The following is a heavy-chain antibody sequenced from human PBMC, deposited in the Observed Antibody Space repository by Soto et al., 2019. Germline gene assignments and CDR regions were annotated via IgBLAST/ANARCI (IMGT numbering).Heavy chain of an antibody. D-gene: IGHD3-22*01. CDR2: IIPIFGTA. Sequence: SVKVSCXASXGTFSSYXIXXVRQAPGQGLEWMGGIIPIFGTANYAQRFQGRVTITADESTSTAYMELSSLRSEDTAVYYCARVKLGGYYDSSGWSDSXXXYGMDVWGQGTTVTVSS. CDR1: XGTFSSYX. J-gene: IGHJ6*02. CDR3: ARVKLGGYYDSSGWSDSXXXYGMDV. V-gene: IGHV1-69*13.